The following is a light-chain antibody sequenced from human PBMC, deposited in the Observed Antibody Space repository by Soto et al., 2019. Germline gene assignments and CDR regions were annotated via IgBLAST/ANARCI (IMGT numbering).Light chain of an antibody. V-gene: IGKV3-15*01. CDR2: GAS. J-gene: IGKJ5*01. CDR1: QSVSSN. Sequence: EILMTQSPATLSVSPAERATLSCRASQSVSSNLAWYQQKPGQAPRLLIYGASTRATGIPARFSGSGSGTEFTLTISSLQSEDFAVYYCQQYNNWTLITFGQGTRLENK. CDR3: QQYNNWTLIT.